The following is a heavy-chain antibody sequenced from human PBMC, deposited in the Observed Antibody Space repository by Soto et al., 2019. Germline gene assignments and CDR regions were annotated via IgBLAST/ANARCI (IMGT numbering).Heavy chain of an antibody. J-gene: IGHJ6*02. CDR3: ARDQVTVVTHGYYYYGMDV. CDR1: GGSISSGGYY. V-gene: IGHV4-31*02. CDR2: IYYSGST. D-gene: IGHD2-21*02. Sequence: PSETLSLTCTVSGGSISSGGYYWSWIRQHPGKGLEWIGYIYYSGSTYYNPSLKSRVTISVDTSKNQFSLKLSSVTAADTAVYYCARDQVTVVTHGYYYYGMDVWGQGITVTVSS.